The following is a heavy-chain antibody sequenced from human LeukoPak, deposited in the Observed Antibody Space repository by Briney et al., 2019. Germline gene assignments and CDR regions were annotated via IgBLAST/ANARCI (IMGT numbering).Heavy chain of an antibody. V-gene: IGHV3-21*04. J-gene: IGHJ6*03. CDR3: AKALGYCSGGSCYAGYYYYYYMDV. Sequence: GGSLRLSCAASGFTFSSYSMNWVRQAPGKGLEWVSSISSSSSYIHYADSVRGRFTISRDNAKNSLFLQMNSLRAEDTAVYYCAKALGYCSGGSCYAGYYYYYYMDVWGKGTTVTVSS. CDR1: GFTFSSYS. CDR2: ISSSSSYI. D-gene: IGHD2-15*01.